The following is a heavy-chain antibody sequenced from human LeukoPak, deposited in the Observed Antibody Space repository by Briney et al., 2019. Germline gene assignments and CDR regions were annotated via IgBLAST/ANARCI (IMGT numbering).Heavy chain of an antibody. Sequence: GSLRLSCAASGFSFSSYAMSWVRQAPGKRLEWIGEINHSGSTNYNPSLKSRVTISVDTSKNQFSLKLSSVTAADTAVYYCARRKKVPAATLIPVRPFDYWGQGTLVTVSS. D-gene: IGHD2-2*01. CDR3: ARRKKVPAATLIPVRPFDY. CDR2: INHSGST. V-gene: IGHV4-34*01. J-gene: IGHJ4*02. CDR1: GFSFSSYA.